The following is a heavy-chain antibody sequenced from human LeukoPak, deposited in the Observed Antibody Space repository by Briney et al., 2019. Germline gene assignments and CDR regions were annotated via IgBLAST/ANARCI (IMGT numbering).Heavy chain of an antibody. V-gene: IGHV1-8*01. Sequence: GASVKVSCKASGYTFTSYDINWVRQATGQGLEWMGWMNPNSGNTGYAQKFQGRVTMTRNTSISTAYMELSSLRSEDTAVYYCARGLPPKRGYSYGYRDWGQGTLVTVSS. CDR2: MNPNSGNT. D-gene: IGHD5-18*01. CDR1: GYTFTSYD. J-gene: IGHJ4*02. CDR3: ARGLPPKRGYSYGYRD.